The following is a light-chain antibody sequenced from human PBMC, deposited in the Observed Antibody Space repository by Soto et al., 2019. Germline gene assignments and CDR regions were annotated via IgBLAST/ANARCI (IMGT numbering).Light chain of an antibody. Sequence: QSVLTQPPSVSGAPGQGVTISCTGSNSNIGAGYGVHWYQQLPGTAPKLLIYGNSDRPSGVPDRFSGSKSGTSASLAITGIQAEDEAEYYCKSYDRSLRAYVFGTGTKVTV. V-gene: IGLV1-40*01. J-gene: IGLJ1*01. CDR1: NSNIGAGYG. CDR3: KSYDRSLRAYV. CDR2: GNS.